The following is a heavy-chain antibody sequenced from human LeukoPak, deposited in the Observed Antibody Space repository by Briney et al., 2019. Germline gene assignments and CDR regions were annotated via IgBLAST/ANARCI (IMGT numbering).Heavy chain of an antibody. J-gene: IGHJ4*02. Sequence: GGSLRLSCAASGFTFSSYSMNWVRQAPGKGLEWISYISRRSTPIYYADSLKGRFTISRDNSKNALYLQMNSLRAEDTAVYYCAKGPRTVRFGDRHKGMFDYWGQGILVTVSS. D-gene: IGHD3-10*01. CDR1: GFTFSSYS. V-gene: IGHV3-48*01. CDR2: ISRRSTPI. CDR3: AKGPRTVRFGDRHKGMFDY.